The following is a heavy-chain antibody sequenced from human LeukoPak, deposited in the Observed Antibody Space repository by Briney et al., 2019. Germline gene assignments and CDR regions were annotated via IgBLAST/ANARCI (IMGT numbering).Heavy chain of an antibody. CDR3: ARDLSGSYPDFDY. Sequence: PGGSLRLSCAASGFTFSSYGMNWVRQAPGKGLEWVSSISSSSSYIYYADSVKGRFTISRDNAKNSLYLQMNSLRAEDTAVYYCARDLSGSYPDFDYWGQGTLVTVSS. CDR1: GFTFSSYG. J-gene: IGHJ4*02. D-gene: IGHD3-10*01. V-gene: IGHV3-21*01. CDR2: ISSSSSYI.